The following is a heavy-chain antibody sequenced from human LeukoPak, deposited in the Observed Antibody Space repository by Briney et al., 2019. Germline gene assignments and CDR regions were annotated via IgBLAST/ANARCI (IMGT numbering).Heavy chain of an antibody. D-gene: IGHD6-13*01. CDR1: GYSISSGYY. V-gene: IGHV4-38-2*02. CDR3: ARAGIAAAGLRFDP. Sequence: SETLSLTCTVSGYSISSGYYWGWIRQPPGKGLEWIGSIYHSGSTYYNPSLKSRVTISVDTSKNQFSLKLSSVTAADTAVYYCARAGIAAAGLRFDPWGQGTLVTVSS. J-gene: IGHJ5*02. CDR2: IYHSGST.